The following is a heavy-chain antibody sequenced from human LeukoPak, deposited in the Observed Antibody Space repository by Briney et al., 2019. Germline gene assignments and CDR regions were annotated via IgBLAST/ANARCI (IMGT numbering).Heavy chain of an antibody. J-gene: IGHJ4*02. CDR2: ISAYNGNT. CDR1: GYTFTSYG. D-gene: IGHD3-9*01. V-gene: IGHV1-18*01. Sequence: GASVKVSCKASGYTFTSYGISRVRQAPGQGLEWMGWISAYNGNTNYAQKLQGRVTMTTDTSTSTAYMELRSLRSDDTAVYYCARDRFGVLRYFDWLLILDYWGQGTLVTVSS. CDR3: ARDRFGVLRYFDWLLILDY.